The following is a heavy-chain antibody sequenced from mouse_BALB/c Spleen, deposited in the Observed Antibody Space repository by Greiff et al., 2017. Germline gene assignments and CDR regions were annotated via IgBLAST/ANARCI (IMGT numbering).Heavy chain of an antibody. CDR3: ARGPGFDD. V-gene: IGHV1-7*01. J-gene: IGHJ2*01. Sequence: QVQLQQSGAELAKPGASVKMSCKASGYTFTSYWMHWVKQRPGQGLEWIGYINPSTGYTEYNQKFKDKATLTADKSSSTAYMQLSSLTSEDSAVYYCARGPGFDDWGQGTTLTVSS. CDR2: INPSTGYT. CDR1: GYTFTSYW.